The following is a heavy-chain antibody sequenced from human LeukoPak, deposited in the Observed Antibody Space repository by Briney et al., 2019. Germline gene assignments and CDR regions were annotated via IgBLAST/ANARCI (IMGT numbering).Heavy chain of an antibody. CDR3: ARVGSIAAAGTEDY. D-gene: IGHD6-13*01. CDR1: GFTFSSYS. CDR2: ISSSSSYI. V-gene: IGHV3-21*01. Sequence: GGSLRLSCAASGFTFSSYSMSWVRQAPGKGLEWVSSISSSSSYIYYADSVKGRFTISRDNAKNSLYLQMNSLRAEDTAVYYCARVGSIAAAGTEDYWGQGTLVTVSS. J-gene: IGHJ4*02.